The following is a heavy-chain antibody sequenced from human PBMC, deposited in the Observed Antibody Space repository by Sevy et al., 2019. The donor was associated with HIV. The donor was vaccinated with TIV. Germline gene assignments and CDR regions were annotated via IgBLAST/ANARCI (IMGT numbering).Heavy chain of an antibody. CDR3: ARDLATNHNGYYYYGMDV. Sequence: GGSLRLPCAASGFTFSSYSMNWVRQAPGKGLEWVSSISSSSSYIYYADSVKGRFTISRDNAKNSLYLQMNSLRAEDTAVYYCARDLATNHNGYYYYGMDVWGQGTTVTVSS. CDR1: GFTFSSYS. D-gene: IGHD5-12*01. V-gene: IGHV3-21*01. CDR2: ISSSSSYI. J-gene: IGHJ6*02.